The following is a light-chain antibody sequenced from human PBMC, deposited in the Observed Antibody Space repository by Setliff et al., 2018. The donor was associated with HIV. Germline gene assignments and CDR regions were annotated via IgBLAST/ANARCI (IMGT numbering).Light chain of an antibody. J-gene: IGLJ1*01. CDR2: EVS. CDR1: SSDVGSYNL. V-gene: IGLV2-23*02. Sequence: QSVLAQPASVSGSPGQSITISCTGTSSDVGSYNLVSWYQHHPGKAPKLMIYEVSKRPSGVSHRFSGSKSGNTASLTISGLQAEDEADYYVCSYAGSSTSYVFGTGTKVTVL. CDR3: CSYAGSSTSYV.